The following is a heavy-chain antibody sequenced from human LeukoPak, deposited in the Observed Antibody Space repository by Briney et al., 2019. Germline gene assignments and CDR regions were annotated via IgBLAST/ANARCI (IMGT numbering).Heavy chain of an antibody. D-gene: IGHD3-3*01. J-gene: IGHJ4*02. V-gene: IGHV1-46*01. CDR2: VNPSGGST. CDR3: AREEEWLLSHPHYFDY. Sequence: ASVKVFCKTSGYTFINYYIHWVRQAPGQGLEWMGIVNPSGGSTSYAQKFQGRVTMTRDTSTTTVYMELSSLRSEDTAVYYCAREEEWLLSHPHYFDYWGQGTLVTVPS. CDR1: GYTFINYY.